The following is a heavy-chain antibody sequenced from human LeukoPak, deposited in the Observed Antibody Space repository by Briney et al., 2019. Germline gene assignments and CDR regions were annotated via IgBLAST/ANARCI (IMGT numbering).Heavy chain of an antibody. CDR3: ARHVDTDYYFDY. V-gene: IGHV5-51*01. CDR1: GYSFTTYW. D-gene: IGHD5-18*01. J-gene: IGHJ4*02. Sequence: GESLKISCKGSGYSFTTYWIGLVRQLPGKGLEWMGIIYPGDSDTSYSPSFQGQVTISADKTISTAYLQWSSLKASDTAMYYCARHVDTDYYFDYWGQGTLVTVSS. CDR2: IYPGDSDT.